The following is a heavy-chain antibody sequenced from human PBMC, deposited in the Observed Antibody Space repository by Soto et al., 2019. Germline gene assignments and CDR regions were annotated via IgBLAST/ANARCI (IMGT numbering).Heavy chain of an antibody. CDR2: MYTTGST. J-gene: IGHJ4*02. V-gene: IGHV4-4*07. Sequence: PSETLSLTCTVSGGSLSSFYWSWIRQPAGKGLEWIGRMYTTGSTNYNPSLKSRVTMSVDTSKNHFSLTLTSVTAADTAVYYCMIEYDGYPKYWGQGTLVTVS. CDR1: GGSLSSFY. D-gene: IGHD5-18*01. CDR3: MIEYDGYPKY.